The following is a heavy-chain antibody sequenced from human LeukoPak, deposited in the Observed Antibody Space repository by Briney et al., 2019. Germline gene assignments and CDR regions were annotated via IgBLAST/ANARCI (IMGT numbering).Heavy chain of an antibody. V-gene: IGHV3-23*01. CDR2: ISGSGGST. CDR1: GFTFSSYA. D-gene: IGHD2-15*01. J-gene: IGHJ4*02. Sequence: GGSLRLSCAASGFTFSSYAMSWVRQAPGKGLEWVSAISGSGGSTYYADSVKGRFTISREHSKNTLYLQMNSLRAEDTAVYYCAKDLHYCSGGSCYSEGYFDYWGQGTLVTVSS. CDR3: AKDLHYCSGGSCYSEGYFDY.